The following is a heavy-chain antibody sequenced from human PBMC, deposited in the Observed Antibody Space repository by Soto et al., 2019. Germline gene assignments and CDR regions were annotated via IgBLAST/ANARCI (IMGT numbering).Heavy chain of an antibody. CDR2: INAGNGNT. J-gene: IGHJ4*02. Sequence: ASVKVSCKASGYTFTSYAMHWVRQAPGQRLEWMGWINAGNGNTKYSQKFQGRVTITRDTSASTPYMELSSLRSEDTAVYYCARWGIAATYYFDYWGQGTLVTVSS. V-gene: IGHV1-3*01. CDR1: GYTFTSYA. CDR3: ARWGIAATYYFDY. D-gene: IGHD6-13*01.